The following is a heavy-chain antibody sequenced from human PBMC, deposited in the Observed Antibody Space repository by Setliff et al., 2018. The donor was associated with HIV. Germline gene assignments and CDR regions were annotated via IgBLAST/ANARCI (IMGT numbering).Heavy chain of an antibody. CDR1: GGSISSYY. V-gene: IGHV4-59*01. CDR2: IYYSGST. D-gene: IGHD5-18*01. J-gene: IGHJ4*02. Sequence: SETLSLTCTVSGGSISSYYWSWIRQPPGKGLEWIGYIYYSGSTNYNPSLKSRVTISVGTSKNQFSLKLTSVTPADTAVYYCASGEYSYGYRFDYWGQGTLVTVS. CDR3: ASGEYSYGYRFDY.